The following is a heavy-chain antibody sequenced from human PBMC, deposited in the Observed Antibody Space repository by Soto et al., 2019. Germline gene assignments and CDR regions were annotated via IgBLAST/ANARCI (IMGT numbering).Heavy chain of an antibody. D-gene: IGHD2-15*01. CDR1: GGSISSSSYY. Sequence: SETLSLTCTVSGGSISSSSYYWGWIRQPPGKGLEWIGSIYYSGSTYYNPSLKSRVTISVDTSKNQFSLKLSSVTAADTAVYYCARHGSRYGNIDYWGQGTLVTVSS. V-gene: IGHV4-39*01. J-gene: IGHJ4*02. CDR3: ARHGSRYGNIDY. CDR2: IYYSGST.